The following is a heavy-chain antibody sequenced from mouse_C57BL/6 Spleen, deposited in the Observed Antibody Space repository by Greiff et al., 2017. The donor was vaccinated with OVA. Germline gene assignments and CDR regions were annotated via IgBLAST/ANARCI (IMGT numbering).Heavy chain of an antibody. J-gene: IGHJ1*03. Sequence: VQLKESGPGMVKPSQSLSLTCTVTGYSITSGYDWHWIRHFPGNKLEWMGYISYSGRTNYNPSLKSRISITHDTSKNHFFLQLNSVTTEDTATYYCAREGYYGSSYFDVWGTGTTVTVSS. CDR2: ISYSGRT. V-gene: IGHV3-1*01. CDR3: AREGYYGSSYFDV. CDR1: GYSITSGYD. D-gene: IGHD1-1*01.